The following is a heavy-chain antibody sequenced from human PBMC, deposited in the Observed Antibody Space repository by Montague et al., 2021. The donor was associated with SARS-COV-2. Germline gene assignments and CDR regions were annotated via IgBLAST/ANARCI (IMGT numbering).Heavy chain of an antibody. J-gene: IGHJ4*02. Sequence: SETLSLTCGVYGGSFGDDHWSWIRQPPGKGLEWIGDIKQSGSTNYNPSLKSRVTISVDTSKNQFSLKLTSVTAADTAVYFCARGHLSVSMIVVVFTSASYYSDYWGQGAKVTVSS. CDR2: IKQSGST. CDR1: GGSFGDDH. D-gene: IGHD3-22*01. V-gene: IGHV4-34*01. CDR3: ARGHLSVSMIVVVFTSASYYSDY.